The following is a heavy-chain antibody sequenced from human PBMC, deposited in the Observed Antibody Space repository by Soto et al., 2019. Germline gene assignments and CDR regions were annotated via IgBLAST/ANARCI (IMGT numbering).Heavy chain of an antibody. CDR2: IWYDGSNK. CDR3: ARSYDILTGYFPRRRGLIFDY. V-gene: IGHV3-33*01. D-gene: IGHD3-9*01. Sequence: GGSLRLSCAASGFTFSSYGMHWVRQAPGKGLEWVAVIWYDGSNKYYADSVKGRFTISRDNSKNTLYLQMNSLRAEDTAVYYCARSYDILTGYFPRRRGLIFDYWGQGTLVTVSS. CDR1: GFTFSSYG. J-gene: IGHJ4*02.